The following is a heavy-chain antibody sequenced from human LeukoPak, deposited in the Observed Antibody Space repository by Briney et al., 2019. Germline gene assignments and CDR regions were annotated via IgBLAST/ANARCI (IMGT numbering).Heavy chain of an antibody. CDR1: GGSFSGYY. J-gene: IGHJ4*02. D-gene: IGHD3-3*01. Sequence: SETLSLTCAVYGGSFSGYYWSWIRQPPGKGLEWIGEINHSGSTNYNPSLKSRVTIPVDTSKNQFSLKLSSVTAADTAVYYCARRLGVVIIRYFDYWGQGTLVTVSS. CDR2: INHSGST. CDR3: ARRLGVVIIRYFDY. V-gene: IGHV4-34*01.